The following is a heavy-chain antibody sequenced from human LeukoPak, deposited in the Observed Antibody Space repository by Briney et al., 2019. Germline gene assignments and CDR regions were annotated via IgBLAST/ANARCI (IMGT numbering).Heavy chain of an antibody. Sequence: GGSLRLSCAASGFTVEDYDMSWVRQPPGKGLEWVSGIDRDGGSPGSADSVQGRVTISRDNAQNSVYLQMNSVRDEDTAFYYCARFSSGWHRRYFDLWGRGTLVTVSS. CDR2: IDRDGGSP. D-gene: IGHD6-19*01. CDR1: GFTVEDYD. CDR3: ARFSSGWHRRYFDL. V-gene: IGHV3-20*04. J-gene: IGHJ2*01.